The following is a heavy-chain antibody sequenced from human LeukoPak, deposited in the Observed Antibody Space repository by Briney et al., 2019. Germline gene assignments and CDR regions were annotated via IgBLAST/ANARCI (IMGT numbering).Heavy chain of an antibody. CDR1: GFTFSSYA. D-gene: IGHD1-26*01. Sequence: PGESLRLSCAASGFTFSSYAMHWVRQAPGKGLEYVSAISSNGGSTYYANSVKGRFTISRDNSKNTLYLQMGSLRAEDMAVYYCARSRIVGATPFDYWGQGTLVTVSS. J-gene: IGHJ4*02. CDR3: ARSRIVGATPFDY. CDR2: ISSNGGST. V-gene: IGHV3-64*01.